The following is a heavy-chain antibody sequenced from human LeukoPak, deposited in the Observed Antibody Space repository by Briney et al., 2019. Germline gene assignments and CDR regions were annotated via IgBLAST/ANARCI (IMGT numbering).Heavy chain of an antibody. Sequence: GGALRLSCGASGFTFSTYAMTWVRQAPGKGLEWVSSISAGGGGTSNADSVKGRFTISRDNSKNTLYLQMNSLTAEDTAVYYCAKRSRTEYYFDSWGQGTLVTVSS. V-gene: IGHV3-23*01. CDR2: ISAGGGGT. J-gene: IGHJ4*02. CDR1: GFTFSTYA. CDR3: AKRSRTEYYFDS.